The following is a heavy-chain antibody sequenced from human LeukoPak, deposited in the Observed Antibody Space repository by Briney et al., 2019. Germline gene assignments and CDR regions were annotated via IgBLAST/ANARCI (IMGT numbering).Heavy chain of an antibody. V-gene: IGHV4-30-4*01. Sequence: SQTLSLTCTVSGGSISSGDYYWSWIRQPPGKGLEWIGYIYYSGSTYYNPSLKSRVTISVDTSKNQFSLKLSSVTAADTAVYYCAGLYYDILTGYLEGALDIWGQGTMVTVSS. CDR3: AGLYYDILTGYLEGALDI. CDR2: IYYSGST. J-gene: IGHJ3*02. CDR1: GGSISSGDYY. D-gene: IGHD3-9*01.